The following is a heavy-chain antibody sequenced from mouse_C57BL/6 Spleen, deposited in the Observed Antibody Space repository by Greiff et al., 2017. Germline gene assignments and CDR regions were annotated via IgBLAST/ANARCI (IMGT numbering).Heavy chain of an antibody. J-gene: IGHJ4*01. Sequence: EVQVVESGGGLVKPGGSLKLSCAASGFTFSSYTMPWVRQTPEKRLEWVATISGGGGNTYYPDSVKGRFTISRDNAKNTLYLQMSSLRSEDTALYYCARHGDYYYGSNYAMDYWGQGTSVTVSS. CDR1: GFTFSSYT. CDR3: ARHGDYYYGSNYAMDY. V-gene: IGHV5-9*01. CDR2: ISGGGGNT. D-gene: IGHD1-1*01.